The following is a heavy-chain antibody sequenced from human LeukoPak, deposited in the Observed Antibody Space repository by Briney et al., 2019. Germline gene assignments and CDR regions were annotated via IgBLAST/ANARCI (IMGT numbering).Heavy chain of an antibody. CDR2: IWYDGSNK. CDR1: GFTFSSYG. V-gene: IGHV3-33*01. Sequence: GGSLRLSCAASGFTFSSYGMHWVRQAPGKGLEWVAVIWYDGSNKYYADSVKGRFTISRDNSKNTLYLQMNSLRAEDTAVYYCARGSYDFWSGYYGYYYYYGMDVWGQGTTVTVSS. J-gene: IGHJ6*02. CDR3: ARGSYDFWSGYYGYYYYYGMDV. D-gene: IGHD3-3*01.